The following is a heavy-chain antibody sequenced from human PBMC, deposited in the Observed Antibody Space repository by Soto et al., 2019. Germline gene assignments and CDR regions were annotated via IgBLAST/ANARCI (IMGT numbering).Heavy chain of an antibody. V-gene: IGHV3-64D*08. CDR2: ISSNGGST. CDR3: VKDFVAAAGTAFLFDP. CDR1: GFTFSSYA. D-gene: IGHD6-13*01. Sequence: PGGSLRLSCSASGFTFSSYAMHWVRQAPGKGLEYVSAISSNGGSTYYADSVKGRFTISRDNSKNTLYLQMSSLRAEDTAVYYCVKDFVAAAGTAFLFDPWGQGTLVTVSS. J-gene: IGHJ5*02.